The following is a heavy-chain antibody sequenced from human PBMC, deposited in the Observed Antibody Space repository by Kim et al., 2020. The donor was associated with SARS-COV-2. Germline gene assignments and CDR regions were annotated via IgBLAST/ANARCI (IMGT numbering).Heavy chain of an antibody. CDR2: IKTKVHGGTS. CDR3: TTEGYIYGHHGIDT. V-gene: IGHV3-15*01. CDR1: GFNFGSAW. D-gene: IGHD5-18*01. Sequence: GGSLRLSCAASGFNFGSAWMSWVRQAPRKGLEWVGRIKTKVHGGTSVYAAPVTGRFTISRDDSKNTLFLHMNRLKSDDTAMYFCTTEGYIYGHHGIDTWG. J-gene: IGHJ5*01.